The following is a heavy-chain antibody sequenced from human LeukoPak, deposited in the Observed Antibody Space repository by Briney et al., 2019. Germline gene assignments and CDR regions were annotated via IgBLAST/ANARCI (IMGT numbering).Heavy chain of an antibody. J-gene: IGHJ4*02. CDR2: ISYDGSNK. V-gene: IGHV3-30*04. CDR1: GFTFSSYA. Sequence: PGRSLRLSCAASGFTFSSYAMHWVRQAPGKGLEWVAVISYDGSNKYYADSVKGRFTISRDNSKNTLYLQMNSLRAEDTAVYYCARFKYFDYWGQGTLVTVSS. CDR3: ARFKYFDY.